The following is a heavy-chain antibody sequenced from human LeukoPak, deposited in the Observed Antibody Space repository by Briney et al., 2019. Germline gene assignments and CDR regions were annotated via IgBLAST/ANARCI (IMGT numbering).Heavy chain of an antibody. Sequence: GGSLRLSCAASGFTFSSYAMSWVRQAPGKGLEWVSAISGGGGSKYYADSVKGRFTISRDNSKNTLYLQMNSLRAEDTTVYYCAKDLVPAAISAFDIWGQGTMVTVSS. CDR3: AKDLVPAAISAFDI. CDR1: GFTFSSYA. V-gene: IGHV3-23*01. J-gene: IGHJ3*02. D-gene: IGHD2-2*01. CDR2: ISGGGGSK.